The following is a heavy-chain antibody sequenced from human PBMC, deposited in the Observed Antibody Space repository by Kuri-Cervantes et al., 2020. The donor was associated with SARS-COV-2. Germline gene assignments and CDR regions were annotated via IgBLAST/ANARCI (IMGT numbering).Heavy chain of an antibody. CDR3: AKLGSRRHYED. V-gene: IGHV3-53*01. D-gene: IGHD4-17*01. CDR1: GFTVSSNY. J-gene: IGHJ4*02. Sequence: GESLKISCAASGFTVSSNYMSWVRQAPGKGLEWVSVNYSGGSTYYADSVKGRFTISRDNSKNTLYLQMNSLRAEDTAVYYCAKLGSRRHYEDWGQGTLVTVSS. CDR2: NYSGGST.